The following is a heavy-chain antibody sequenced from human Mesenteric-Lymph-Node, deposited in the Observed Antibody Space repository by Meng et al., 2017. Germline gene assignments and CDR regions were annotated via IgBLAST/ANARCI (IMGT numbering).Heavy chain of an antibody. V-gene: IGHV1-3*01. D-gene: IGHD1-1*01. CDR3: TTRLEQNYFDY. Sequence: QVQLVQSGTGVKKPGASVKVSCKASGYTFTNYAMHWVRQAPGQRLEWMGWINAGNGNTKYSQKFQGRVTVTRDTSASTAYMDLSSLRSEDTAVYYCTTRLEQNYFDYWGQGTLVTVSS. J-gene: IGHJ4*02. CDR2: INAGNGNT. CDR1: GYTFTNYA.